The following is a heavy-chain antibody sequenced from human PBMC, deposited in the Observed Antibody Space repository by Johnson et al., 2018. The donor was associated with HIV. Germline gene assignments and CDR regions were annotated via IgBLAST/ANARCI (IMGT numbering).Heavy chain of an antibody. D-gene: IGHD6-6*01. J-gene: IGHJ3*02. CDR3: AREGIAARPGAFDI. V-gene: IGHV3-30*14. CDR2: ISYDGSNK. CDR1: GFTFSSYA. Sequence: QVQLVESGGGVVQPGRSLRLSCAASGFTFSSYAMHWVRQAPGKGLEWVAVISYDGSNKYYADSVKGRCTISRDNSKNTLYLQMNSLRAEDTAVYYCAREGIAARPGAFDIWGQGTMVTGSS.